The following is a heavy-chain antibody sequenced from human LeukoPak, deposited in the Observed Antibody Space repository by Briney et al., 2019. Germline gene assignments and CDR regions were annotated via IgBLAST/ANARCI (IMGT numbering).Heavy chain of an antibody. Sequence: GGSLRLSCAASGFTFSSYEMNWVSQAQGKGMEWVSYISSSGSTIYYADSVKGRFTISRDNANTSLYLQMNSLRAEDTAVYYCARDLSGVTGYTYGRGIDYWGQGTLVTVSS. CDR2: ISSSGSTI. D-gene: IGHD5-18*01. J-gene: IGHJ4*02. CDR1: GFTFSSYE. CDR3: ARDLSGVTGYTYGRGIDY. V-gene: IGHV3-48*03.